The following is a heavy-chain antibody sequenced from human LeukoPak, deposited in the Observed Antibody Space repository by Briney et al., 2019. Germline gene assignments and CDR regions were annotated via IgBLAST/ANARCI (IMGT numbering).Heavy chain of an antibody. D-gene: IGHD2-15*01. CDR3: AKVGPDCSGGSCYSGLDY. Sequence: GGSLRLSCAASGFTFSSYAMHWVRQAPGKGLEWVAVISYDGSNKYYADSVKGRFTISRDNSKNTLYLQMNSLRAEDTAVYYCAKVGPDCSGGSCYSGLDYWGQGTLVTVSS. CDR1: GFTFSSYA. CDR2: ISYDGSNK. J-gene: IGHJ4*02. V-gene: IGHV3-30*04.